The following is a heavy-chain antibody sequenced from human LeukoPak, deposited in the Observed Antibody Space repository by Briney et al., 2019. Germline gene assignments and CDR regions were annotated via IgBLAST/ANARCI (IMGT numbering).Heavy chain of an antibody. CDR1: GFTFSSYW. CDR3: AKDPNGDYIGTFDI. D-gene: IGHD4-17*01. J-gene: IGHJ3*02. CDR2: ISGNGGST. Sequence: GGSLRLSCAASGFTFSSYWMSWVRQAPGKGLEWVSSISGNGGSTQYADSVQGRFAISRDNSKNTLYLQMNSLRAEDTAVYFCAKDPNGDYIGTFDIWGQGTMVTVSS. V-gene: IGHV3-23*01.